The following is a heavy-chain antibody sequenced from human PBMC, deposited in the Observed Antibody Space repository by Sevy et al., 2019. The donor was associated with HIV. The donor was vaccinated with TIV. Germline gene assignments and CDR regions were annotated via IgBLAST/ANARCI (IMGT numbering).Heavy chain of an antibody. D-gene: IGHD4-17*01. V-gene: IGHV3-30-3*01. CDR1: GFTFSSYA. CDR2: ISYEGSNK. J-gene: IGHJ5*02. Sequence: GGSLRLSCAASGFTFSSYAMHWVRQAPGKGLEWVAVISYEGSNKYYADSVKGRFTISRDNSKNTLYLQVKSLRTEDTAVHYCARDQHDYAGNLRTGWFDPWGQGTLVTVSS. CDR3: ARDQHDYAGNLRTGWFDP.